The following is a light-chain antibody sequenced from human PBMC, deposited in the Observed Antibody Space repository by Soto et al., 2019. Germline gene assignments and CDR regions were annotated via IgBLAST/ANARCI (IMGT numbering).Light chain of an antibody. CDR1: QSISSW. J-gene: IGKJ4*01. V-gene: IGKV1-5*03. CDR2: KAS. CDR3: QQYNSSLT. Sequence: DIQMTQSPSTLSASVGDRVTITCRASQSISSWLAWYQQKPGKAPKLLIYKASSLESGVPSRFSGSGSGTEFTLTISSLQPDDFATYYCQQYNSSLTFGGGTNLEI.